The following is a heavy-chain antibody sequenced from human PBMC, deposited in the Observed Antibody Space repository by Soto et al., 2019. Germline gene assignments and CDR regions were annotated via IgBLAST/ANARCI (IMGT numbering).Heavy chain of an antibody. CDR3: ARKWGVDTAMATGAFDI. CDR2: IIPIFGTA. Sequence: QVQLVQSGAEVKKPGSSVKVSCKASGGTFSSYAISWVRQAPGQGLEWMGGIIPIFGTANYAQKFQGRVTITADESTSTDYMELSSLRSEDTAVYYCARKWGVDTAMATGAFDIWGQGTMVTVSS. CDR1: GGTFSSYA. J-gene: IGHJ3*02. V-gene: IGHV1-69*01. D-gene: IGHD5-18*01.